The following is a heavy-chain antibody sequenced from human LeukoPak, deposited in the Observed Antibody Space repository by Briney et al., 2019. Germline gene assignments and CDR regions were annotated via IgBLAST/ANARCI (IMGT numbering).Heavy chain of an antibody. CDR1: GFIFSDYY. D-gene: IGHD2-8*02. CDR3: TRAYWYRFAY. V-gene: IGHV3-72*01. Sequence: GGSLRLSCAASGFIFSDYYMFWVRQAPGKGLEWVGHVGNKDDSYTTDYAASVKGRLTISRDDSKNTVDLKMNSLKIEDTAMYHSTRAYWYRFAYWGQGTLVTVSS. J-gene: IGHJ4*02. CDR2: VGNKDDSYTT.